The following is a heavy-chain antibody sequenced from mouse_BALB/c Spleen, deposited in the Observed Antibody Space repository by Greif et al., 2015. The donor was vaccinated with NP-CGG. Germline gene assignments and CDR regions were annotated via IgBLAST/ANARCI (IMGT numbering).Heavy chain of an antibody. CDR3: ARDTLSLLRRPDYAMDY. V-gene: IGHV2-9*02. Sequence: VQLQQSGPGLVAPSQILSITCTVSGFSLTSYGVHWVRQPPGKGLEWLGVIWGGGSTNYNSALMSRLSISKDNSKSQVVLKMNSLQTDDTAMYYCARDTLSLLRRPDYAMDYWGQGTSVTVSS. CDR1: GFSLTSYG. D-gene: IGHD1-2*01. J-gene: IGHJ4*01. CDR2: IWGGGST.